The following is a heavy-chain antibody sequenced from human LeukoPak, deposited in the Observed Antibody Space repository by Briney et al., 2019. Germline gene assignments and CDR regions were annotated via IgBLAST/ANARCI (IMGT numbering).Heavy chain of an antibody. CDR3: ANTYALGNYYKGGFDP. Sequence: ASVKASCKASGYTFTGYYMHWVRQAPGQGLEWMGWINPNSGGTNYAQKFQGRVTMTRDTSIRTVYMELSRLRSDDTAVYYCANTYALGNYYKGGFDPWGQGTLVTVSS. D-gene: IGHD3-10*01. CDR2: INPNSGGT. J-gene: IGHJ5*02. CDR1: GYTFTGYY. V-gene: IGHV1-2*02.